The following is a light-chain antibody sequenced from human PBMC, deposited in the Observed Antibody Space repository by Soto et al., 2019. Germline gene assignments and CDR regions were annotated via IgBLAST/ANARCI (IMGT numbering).Light chain of an antibody. Sequence: DMQLTQSPSSLSASVGDRVTITCRASQSINTWLAWYQQKPGKAPNRLIYEASSLESGVPSRFSGSGSGTEFTLTISSLQPGDFATYYCQQYNTYSRTFGQGTKVDIK. CDR2: EAS. CDR1: QSINTW. CDR3: QQYNTYSRT. J-gene: IGKJ1*01. V-gene: IGKV1-5*01.